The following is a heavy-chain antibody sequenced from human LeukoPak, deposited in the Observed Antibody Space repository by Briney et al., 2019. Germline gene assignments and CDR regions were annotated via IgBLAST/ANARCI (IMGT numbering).Heavy chain of an antibody. D-gene: IGHD1-26*01. Sequence: PSETLSLTCTVSGGSLSSSTYYWGWICHPPGKGLEWIGSIYYSGSTSYNPSLKSRVTISVDTSKNQFSLKLDSVTAADTAVYYCARNASDSGTSYFDYWGQGTLVTVSS. CDR3: ARNASDSGTSYFDY. V-gene: IGHV4-39*01. CDR1: GGSLSSSTYY. CDR2: IYYSGST. J-gene: IGHJ4*02.